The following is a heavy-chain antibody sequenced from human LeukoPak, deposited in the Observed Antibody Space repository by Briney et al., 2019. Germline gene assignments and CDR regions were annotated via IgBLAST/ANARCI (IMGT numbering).Heavy chain of an antibody. CDR2: IYTSGST. J-gene: IGHJ4*02. D-gene: IGHD2-2*01. Sequence: PSETLSLTCTVSGGSISSYYWSWIRQSAGKGLEWIGRIYTSGSTNYNPSLKSRVTISVDKSKNQFPLKLSSVTAADTAVYYCARDQPAGDYFDYWGQGTLVTVSS. V-gene: IGHV4-4*07. CDR1: GGSISSYY. CDR3: ARDQPAGDYFDY.